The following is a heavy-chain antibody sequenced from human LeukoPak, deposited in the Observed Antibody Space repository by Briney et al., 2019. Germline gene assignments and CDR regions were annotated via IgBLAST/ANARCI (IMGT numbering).Heavy chain of an antibody. V-gene: IGHV1-69*01. CDR3: ARGLYGSGWHNDY. D-gene: IGHD6-19*01. CDR2: IIPIFGTA. J-gene: IGHJ4*02. CDR1: GGTFSSYA. Sequence: GSSVKVSCKASGGTFSSYAISWVRQAPGQGLEWMGGIIPIFGTANYAQKFQGRVTFTADESTSTAYMELSSLRSEDTAVYYCARGLYGSGWHNDYWGQGTLVTVSS.